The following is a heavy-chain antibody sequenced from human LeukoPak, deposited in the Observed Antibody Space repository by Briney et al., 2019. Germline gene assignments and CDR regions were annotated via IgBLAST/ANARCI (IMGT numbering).Heavy chain of an antibody. V-gene: IGHV4-4*02. J-gene: IGHJ2*01. CDR1: GGSISRSNW. CDR3: ARQDYYDTGTWYFDL. Sequence: SETLSLTCAVSGGSISRSNWWSWVRQPPGKGLEWIGEIYHSGNTKYNPSLKSRVTISMDKSKNQFSLKLSSVTAANTAVYYCARQDYYDTGTWYFDLWGRGTLVTVSS. CDR2: IYHSGNT. D-gene: IGHD3-22*01.